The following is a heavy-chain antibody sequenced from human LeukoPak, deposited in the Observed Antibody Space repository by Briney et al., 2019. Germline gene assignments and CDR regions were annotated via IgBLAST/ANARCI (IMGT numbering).Heavy chain of an antibody. Sequence: SVKVSCKASGGTFSSCTISWVRQAPGQGLEWMGRIILILGIANYAQKFQGRVTITADKSTSTAYMELSSLRSEDTAVYYCARAEAYCSGGSCYTANWFDPWGQGPLVTVSS. CDR2: IILILGIA. J-gene: IGHJ5*02. CDR3: ARAEAYCSGGSCYTANWFDP. D-gene: IGHD2-15*01. CDR1: GGTFSSCT. V-gene: IGHV1-69*02.